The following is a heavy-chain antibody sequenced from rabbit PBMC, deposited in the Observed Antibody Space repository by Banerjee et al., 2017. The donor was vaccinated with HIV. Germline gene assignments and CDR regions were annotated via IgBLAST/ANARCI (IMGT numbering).Heavy chain of an antibody. CDR2: INDDSRGST. Sequence: QEQLEESGGDLVKPEGSLTLTCTASGFSFSSGYDMCWVRQAPGRGLEWIACINDDSRGSTHYASWAKGRFTISKTSSTTVTLQMTSLTAADTATYFCARDKTDGGSGYAFGLWGQGTLVTVS. CDR1: GFSFSSGYD. D-gene: IGHD8-1*01. J-gene: IGHJ3*01. V-gene: IGHV1S45*01. CDR3: ARDKTDGGSGYAFGL.